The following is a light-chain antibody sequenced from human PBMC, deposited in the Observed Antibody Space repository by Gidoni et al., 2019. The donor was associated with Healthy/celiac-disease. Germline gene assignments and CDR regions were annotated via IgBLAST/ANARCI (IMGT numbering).Light chain of an antibody. Sequence: DIQMTQSPSSLSASVGDRVTITCRESQCIINSLAWYQQKPGKAPKLLIYAASRLESGVPARFSGSGSGTDYTLTISSLQPEDFATYYCQQYYSTPPVFGPGTKVEIK. CDR3: QQYYSTPPV. CDR2: AAS. CDR1: QCIINS. V-gene: IGKV1-NL1*01. J-gene: IGKJ3*01.